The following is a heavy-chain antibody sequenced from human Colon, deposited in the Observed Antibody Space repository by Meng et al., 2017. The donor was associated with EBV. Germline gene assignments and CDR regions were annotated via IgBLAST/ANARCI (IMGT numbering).Heavy chain of an antibody. CDR2: IYHSGST. CDR3: ARGGYYSFDY. V-gene: IGHV4-4*02. CDR1: GGSISSVYW. J-gene: IGHJ4*02. D-gene: IGHD5-18*01. Sequence: LQKSGPGLVMPSATLSLSCAVSGGSISSVYWWTWVRQSPGKGLEWIGEIYHSGSTNYNPSLKSRVTISVDKSKNQFSLKLTSVTAADTAVYYCARGGYYSFDYWGQRTLVTVSS.